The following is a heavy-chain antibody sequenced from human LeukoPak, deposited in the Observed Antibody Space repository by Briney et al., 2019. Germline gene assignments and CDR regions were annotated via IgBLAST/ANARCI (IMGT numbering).Heavy chain of an antibody. CDR1: GGSISSYY. V-gene: IGHV4-4*07. J-gene: IGHJ6*03. CDR3: ARAFAMVRGGNYYYYMDV. D-gene: IGHD3-10*01. CDR2: IYTSGST. Sequence: PSETLSLTCTVSGGSISSYYWSWIRQPAGKGLEWIERIYTSGSTNYNPSLKSRVTISVDKSKNQFSLKLSSVTAADTAVYYCARAFAMVRGGNYYYYMDVWGKGTTVTVSS.